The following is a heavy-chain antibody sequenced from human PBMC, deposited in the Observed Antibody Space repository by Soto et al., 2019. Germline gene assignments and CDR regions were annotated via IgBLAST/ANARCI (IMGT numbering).Heavy chain of an antibody. J-gene: IGHJ4*02. CDR2: ISGSGGST. D-gene: IGHD1-1*01. CDR1: GFTFSSYA. CDR3: AIAKRTTGNRYYFDY. V-gene: IGHV3-23*01. Sequence: HPGGSLRLSCAASGFTFSSYAMSWVRQAPWKGLEWVSSISGSGGSTYYAESAKDRFTVSRDSSKTTLYLQMNSLIAEDTAVYYCAIAKRTTGNRYYFDYWGQGT.